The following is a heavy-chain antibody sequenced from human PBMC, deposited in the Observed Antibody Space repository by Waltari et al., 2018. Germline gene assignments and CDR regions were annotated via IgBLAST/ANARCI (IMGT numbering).Heavy chain of an antibody. CDR1: GFTFSSYW. J-gene: IGHJ3*02. Sequence: EVQLVESGGGLVQPGGSLRLSCAASGFTFSSYWMHWVRQAPGKGLVGVSRINTDGSSTSYADSVKGRFTISRDNAKNTLYLQMNSLRAEDTAVYYCAREAGGVYDAFDIWGQGTMVTVSS. V-gene: IGHV3-74*01. CDR2: INTDGSST. CDR3: AREAGGVYDAFDI. D-gene: IGHD3-16*01.